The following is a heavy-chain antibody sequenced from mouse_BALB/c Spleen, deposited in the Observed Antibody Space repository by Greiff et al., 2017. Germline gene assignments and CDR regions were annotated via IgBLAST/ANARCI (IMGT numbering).Heavy chain of an antibody. J-gene: IGHJ3*01. Sequence: EVHLVESGGGLVKPGGSLKLSCAASGFAFSSYDMSWVRQTPEKRLEWVAYISSGGGSTYYPDTVKGRFTISRDNAKNTLYLQMSSLKSEDTAMYYCARRGYDVGFACWGQGTLVTVSA. CDR1: GFAFSSYD. CDR2: ISSGGGST. V-gene: IGHV5-12-1*01. CDR3: ARRGYDVGFAC. D-gene: IGHD2-14*01.